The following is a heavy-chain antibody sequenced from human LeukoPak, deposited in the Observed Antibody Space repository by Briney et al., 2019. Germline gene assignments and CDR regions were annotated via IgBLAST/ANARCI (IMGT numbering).Heavy chain of an antibody. J-gene: IGHJ5*02. V-gene: IGHV1-69*04. D-gene: IGHD6-13*01. Sequence: GASVKVSCKASGYTFTSYDINWVRQAPGQGLEWMGRIIPILGIANYAQKFQGRVTITADKSTSTAYMELSSLRSEDTAVYYCAGSTQTYSSSWHNWFDPWXXGTLVTVSS. CDR2: IIPILGIA. CDR1: GYTFTSYD. CDR3: AGSTQTYSSSWHNWFDP.